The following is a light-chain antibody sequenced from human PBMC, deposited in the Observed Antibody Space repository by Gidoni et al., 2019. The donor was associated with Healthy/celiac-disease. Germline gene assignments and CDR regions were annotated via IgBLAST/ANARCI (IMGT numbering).Light chain of an antibody. J-gene: IGKJ1*01. CDR1: QSISSW. V-gene: IGKV1-5*01. CDR2: DAS. CDR3: QQYNSYSQT. Sequence: DIQMTQSPSTLSASVGDRVTITCRASQSISSWLAWYQQKPGKAPKLLIYDASSLESGVPSRFSGSGSGTEFTLTISSLQPDDFATYYCQQYNSYSQTFGQGTKVGIK.